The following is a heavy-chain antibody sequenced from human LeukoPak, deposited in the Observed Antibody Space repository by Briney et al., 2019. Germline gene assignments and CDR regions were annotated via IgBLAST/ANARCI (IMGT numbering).Heavy chain of an antibody. Sequence: GGSLRLSCAASGFTFSSYSMKWVRQARGKGVEWVSSISSSSSYIYYADSVKGRFTISRDNAKNSLCLQMNSLRAEDTAVYYCARDSSSSSFEYWGQGTLVTVSS. J-gene: IGHJ4*02. CDR3: ARDSSSSSFEY. D-gene: IGHD6-6*01. CDR2: ISSSSSYI. V-gene: IGHV3-21*01. CDR1: GFTFSSYS.